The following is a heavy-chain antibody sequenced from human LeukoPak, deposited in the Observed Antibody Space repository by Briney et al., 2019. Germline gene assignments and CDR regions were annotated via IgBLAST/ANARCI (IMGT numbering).Heavy chain of an antibody. CDR3: ARDSEYSSSWYRGYYYYYYMDV. CDR2: ISSSGSTI. J-gene: IGHJ6*03. V-gene: IGHV3-11*01. CDR1: GFTFSDYY. Sequence: GGSLRLSCAASGFTFSDYYMSWIRQAPGKGLEWVSYISSSGSTIYYADSVKGRFTISRDNAKNSLYLQMNSPRAEDTAVYYCARDSEYSSSWYRGYYYYYYMDVWGKGTTVTVSS. D-gene: IGHD6-13*01.